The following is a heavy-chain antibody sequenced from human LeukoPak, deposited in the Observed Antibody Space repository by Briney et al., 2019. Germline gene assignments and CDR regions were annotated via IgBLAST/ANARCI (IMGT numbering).Heavy chain of an antibody. CDR2: VSWDGGSA. CDR1: GFTFSSYS. Sequence: PGGSLRLSCAASGFTFSSYSMNWVRQAPGKGLEWVSLVSWDGGSAYYADSVKGRFTISRDNSKNSLYLQMNSLRAEDTALYYCAKEDFDYWGQGTLVTVSS. V-gene: IGHV3-43D*03. J-gene: IGHJ4*02. CDR3: AKEDFDY.